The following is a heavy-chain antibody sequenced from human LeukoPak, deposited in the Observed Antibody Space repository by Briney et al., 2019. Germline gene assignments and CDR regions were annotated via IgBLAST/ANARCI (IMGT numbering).Heavy chain of an antibody. CDR2: IYYSGST. Sequence: SETLSLTCTVSGGSISSYYWSWIRRPPGKGLEWIGYIYYSGSTNYNPSLKSRVTISVDTSKNQFSLKLSSVTAADTAVYYCARQGVELGTDYWGQGTLVTVSS. V-gene: IGHV4-59*08. CDR3: ARQGVELGTDY. J-gene: IGHJ4*02. CDR1: GGSISSYY. D-gene: IGHD7-27*01.